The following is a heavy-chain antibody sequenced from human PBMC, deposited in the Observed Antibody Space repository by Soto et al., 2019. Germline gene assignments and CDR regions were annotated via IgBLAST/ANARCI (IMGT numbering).Heavy chain of an antibody. CDR1: GGSISSYY. CDR3: ARPYGSFFDY. J-gene: IGHJ4*02. D-gene: IGHD3-10*01. V-gene: IGHV4-59*08. CDR2: IYYSGST. Sequence: QVQLQESGPGLVKPSETLSLTCTVSGGSISSYYWSWIRQPPGKGLEWIGYIYYSGSTNYNPSLKSRATIQVNPSKTQSPLKLSFVTAADTAVYYWARPYGSFFDYWGQGPLVTFSS.